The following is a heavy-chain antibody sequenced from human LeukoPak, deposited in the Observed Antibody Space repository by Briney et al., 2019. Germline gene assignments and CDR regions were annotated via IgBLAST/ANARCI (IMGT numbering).Heavy chain of an antibody. Sequence: QPGGSLRLSCAASGFSVSFNYMTWVRQAPGKGLEWVSVIDIVGSTYYADSVKGRFTISRDNSKNTLYLQMNSLRAEDTAVYYCAKDTRPGSGFILYYYMDIWGTGATVTVSS. J-gene: IGHJ6*03. D-gene: IGHD6-19*01. V-gene: IGHV3-53*01. CDR2: IDIVGST. CDR1: GFSVSFNY. CDR3: AKDTRPGSGFILYYYMDI.